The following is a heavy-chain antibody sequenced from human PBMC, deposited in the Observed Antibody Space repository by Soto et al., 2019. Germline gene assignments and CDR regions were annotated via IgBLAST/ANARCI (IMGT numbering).Heavy chain of an antibody. CDR2: LHSGGDT. J-gene: IGHJ6*02. Sequence: EVQLVESGGGLVQPGGSLRLSCAASGIPVSSNYMTWVRQAPGKGLEWVSVLHSGGDTYYANSVKCRFTISRHDSTNTLFLQMNRLTPEDTAVYYCARDGPYYYASRMDVWGQGTTVTVSS. V-gene: IGHV3-53*04. D-gene: IGHD3-10*01. CDR3: ARDGPYYYASRMDV. CDR1: GIPVSSNY.